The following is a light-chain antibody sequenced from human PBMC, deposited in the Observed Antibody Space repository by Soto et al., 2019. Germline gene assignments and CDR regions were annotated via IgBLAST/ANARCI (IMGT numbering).Light chain of an antibody. V-gene: IGKV1-8*01. CDR1: QDIGTY. CDR3: QQFYNYPRT. Sequence: AIRMTQSPSSFSASTGDRVSITCRATQDIGTYLAWYQQIPGKAPKLLIYDASTLQTGVPSRFSGSGSGTDFTLTIGYLQPEDFGTYYCQQFYNYPRTFGQGTKVAIK. J-gene: IGKJ1*01. CDR2: DAS.